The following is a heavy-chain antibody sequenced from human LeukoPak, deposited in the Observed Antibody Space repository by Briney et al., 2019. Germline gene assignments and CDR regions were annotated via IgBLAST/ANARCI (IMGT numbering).Heavy chain of an antibody. CDR2: IYYSGST. Sequence: SETLSLTCTVSGGSISSYYWSWIRQPPGKGLEWIGYIYYSGSTNYNPSLKSRVTISVDTSKNQFSLKLSSVNAADTAVYYCAGRDVDTGMWNWGQGTLVTVFS. CDR1: GGSISSYY. D-gene: IGHD5-18*01. CDR3: AGRDVDTGMWN. V-gene: IGHV4-59*01. J-gene: IGHJ4*02.